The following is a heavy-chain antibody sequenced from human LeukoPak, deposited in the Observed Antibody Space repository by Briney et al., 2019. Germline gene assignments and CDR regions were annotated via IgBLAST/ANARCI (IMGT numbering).Heavy chain of an antibody. D-gene: IGHD1-26*01. Sequence: GASVKVSCKASGYTFTGYYMHWVRQAPGQGLEWMGWINPNSGGTNYAQKFQGRVTMTRDTSISTAYMELSRLRSDDTAVYYCARVWNRVGATRYFQHWGQGTLVTVSS. CDR2: INPNSGGT. CDR1: GYTFTGYY. CDR3: ARVWNRVGATRYFQH. J-gene: IGHJ1*01. V-gene: IGHV1-2*02.